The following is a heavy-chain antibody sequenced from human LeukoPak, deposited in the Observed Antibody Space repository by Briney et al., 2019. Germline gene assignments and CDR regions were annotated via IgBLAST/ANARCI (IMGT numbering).Heavy chain of an antibody. D-gene: IGHD2-2*01. CDR1: GGSFSAFY. CDR3: ARAAYCSSTNCYGFDY. Sequence: SETLSLTCRVYGGSFSAFYWNWIRQPPGKGLEWVGEVNHSGSTYYNPSLKSRVTFSVDTSKKQFSLKLTSVTAADTAVYYCARAAYCSSTNCYGFDYWGQGTLVTVSS. V-gene: IGHV4-34*01. CDR2: VNHSGST. J-gene: IGHJ4*02.